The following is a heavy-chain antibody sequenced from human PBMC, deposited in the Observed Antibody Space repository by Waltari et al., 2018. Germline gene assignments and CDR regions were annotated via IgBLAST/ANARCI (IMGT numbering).Heavy chain of an antibody. J-gene: IGHJ3*02. CDR1: GDTRSDTA. D-gene: IGHD6-6*01. Sequence: VQQVQSGSALKNPEGSGKVDCKPSGDTRSDTAFHWVRQAPGQGLEWLGWIHTRSSNPTYAQGFRGRGRFVFSLDTSVSTGYLQINSLKSEDTAEFFCARHSGSSLGDVLDIWVQGTVVTVS. V-gene: IGHV7-4-1*02. CDR3: ARHSGSSLGDVLDI. CDR2: IHTRSSNP.